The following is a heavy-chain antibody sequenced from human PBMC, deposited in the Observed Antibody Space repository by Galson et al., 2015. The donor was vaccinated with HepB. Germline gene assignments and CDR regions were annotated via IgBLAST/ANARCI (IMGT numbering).Heavy chain of an antibody. CDR2: INCNSGDT. CDR3: ARVISGLTGDADFEY. J-gene: IGHJ4*02. CDR1: GYTFNGYY. Sequence: SVKVSCKASGYTFNGYYLHWVRQAPGQGLEWVGLINCNSGDTNYAQKFQGRVTVTRDTSINTAYMELSRLTSDDTAVYYCARVISGLTGDADFEYWGQGTLVTVSS. D-gene: IGHD7-27*01. V-gene: IGHV1-2*06.